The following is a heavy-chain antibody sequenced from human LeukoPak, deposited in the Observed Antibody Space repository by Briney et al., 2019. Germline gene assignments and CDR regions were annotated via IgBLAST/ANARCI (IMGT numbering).Heavy chain of an antibody. CDR1: GFTFSGSA. CDR2: IRNKANSYAT. Sequence: GGSLRLSCAASGFTFSGSAMHWVRRASGKGLEWVGRIRNKANSYATAYAASVKGRFTISRDDSKNTAYLQMNSLKTEDTAVYYCTRPGYSSSWYDYYYYMDVWGKGTTVTVSS. V-gene: IGHV3-73*01. D-gene: IGHD6-13*01. J-gene: IGHJ6*03. CDR3: TRPGYSSSWYDYYYYMDV.